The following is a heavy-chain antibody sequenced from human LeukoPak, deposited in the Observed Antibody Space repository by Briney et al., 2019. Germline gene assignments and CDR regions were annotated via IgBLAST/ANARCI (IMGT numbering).Heavy chain of an antibody. J-gene: IGHJ5*02. V-gene: IGHV4-39*07. D-gene: IGHD6-13*01. CDR2: IYYSGST. CDR1: GGSISSSSYY. Sequence: SETLSLTCTVSGGSISSSSYYWGWIRQPPGKGLEWIGSIYYSGSTYYNPSLKSRVTMSVDTSKNQFSLKLSSVTAADTAVYYCARDATYVIGVAGLHPFDPWGQGTLVTVSS. CDR3: ARDATYVIGVAGLHPFDP.